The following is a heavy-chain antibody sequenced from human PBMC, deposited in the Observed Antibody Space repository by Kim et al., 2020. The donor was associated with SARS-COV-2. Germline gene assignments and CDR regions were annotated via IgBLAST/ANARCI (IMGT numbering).Heavy chain of an antibody. Sequence: SETLSLTCTVSGGSISSYYWSWIRQPPGKGLEWIGYIYYSGSTNYNPSLKSRVTISVDTSKNQFSLKLSSVTAADTAVYYCARGIGRMYSSSWNYYYYYYMDVWGKGTTVTVSS. V-gene: IGHV4-59*01. CDR2: IYYSGST. J-gene: IGHJ6*03. CDR3: ARGIGRMYSSSWNYYYYYYMDV. D-gene: IGHD6-13*01. CDR1: GGSISSYY.